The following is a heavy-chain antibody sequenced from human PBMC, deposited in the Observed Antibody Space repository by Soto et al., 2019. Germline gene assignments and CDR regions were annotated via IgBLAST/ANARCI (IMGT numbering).Heavy chain of an antibody. J-gene: IGHJ5*02. CDR1: GFSFSSYG. CDR3: AKDLFSGGSYPNWFDP. V-gene: IGHV3-30*18. Sequence: QVQLVESGGGVVQPGRSLRLSCTASGFSFSSYGMHWVRQAPGKGLEWVALISYDGSNRFYADSVKGRFTISRDNSKNTLYLQMSSLRADDTAVYYCAKDLFSGGSYPNWFDPWGQGTLVTVSS. CDR2: ISYDGSNR. D-gene: IGHD1-26*01.